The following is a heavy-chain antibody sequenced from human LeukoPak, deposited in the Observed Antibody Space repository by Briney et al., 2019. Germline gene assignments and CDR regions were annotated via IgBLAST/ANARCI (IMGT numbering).Heavy chain of an antibody. Sequence: GASVKVSCKASGYTFTGYYMHWARQAPGQGLEWMGWINPNSGGTNYAQKFQGRVTMTRDTSISTAYMELSRLRSEDTAVYFCAGDPGCGTHSSGWYDCVYFDTWGQGTLVTVSS. CDR2: INPNSGGT. J-gene: IGHJ4*02. CDR1: GYTFTGYY. CDR3: AGDPGCGTHSSGWYDCVYFDT. D-gene: IGHD6-19*01. V-gene: IGHV1-2*02.